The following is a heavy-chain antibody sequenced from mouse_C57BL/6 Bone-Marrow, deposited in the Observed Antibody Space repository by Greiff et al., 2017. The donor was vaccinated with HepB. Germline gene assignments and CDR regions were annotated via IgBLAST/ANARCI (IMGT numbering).Heavy chain of an antibody. J-gene: IGHJ1*03. CDR3: ARHGGGGWYFDV. Sequence: VQLQQSGAELVKPGASVKISCKASGYAFSSYWMNWVKQRPGKGLEWIGQIYPGDGDTNYNGKFKGKATLTADKSSSTAYMQLSSLTSEDSAVYFCARHGGGGWYFDVWGTGTTVTVSS. CDR1: GYAFSSYW. CDR2: IYPGDGDT. V-gene: IGHV1-80*01. D-gene: IGHD1-1*02.